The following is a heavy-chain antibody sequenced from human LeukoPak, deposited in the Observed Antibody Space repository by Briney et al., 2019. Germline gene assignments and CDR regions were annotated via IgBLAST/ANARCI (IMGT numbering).Heavy chain of an antibody. Sequence: ASVKVSCQASGGTFNSHSVSWVRQAPGQGLEWMGWISPYNGNTNSAQKFQGRVTMTTDTSTSAAYMELRSLRSDDTAVYYCARDNTWYFDLWGRGTLVTVSS. CDR1: GGTFNSHS. CDR2: ISPYNGNT. CDR3: ARDNTWYFDL. J-gene: IGHJ2*01. V-gene: IGHV1-18*04. D-gene: IGHD2/OR15-2a*01.